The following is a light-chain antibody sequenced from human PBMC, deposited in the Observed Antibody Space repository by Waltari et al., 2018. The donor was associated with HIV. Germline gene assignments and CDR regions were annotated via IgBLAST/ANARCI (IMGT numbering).Light chain of an antibody. V-gene: IGKV3-15*01. CDR2: GAS. CDR1: QNVITN. J-gene: IGKJ4*01. Sequence: EIVMTQSPASLSVSPGERATLSCRASQNVITNLAWYQQKPSQVSRLLIYGASTRDTCIPARFSGSRSGTEFTLTISSLQSEDFAVYCCQQYNNWPLTFGGGTKVEI. CDR3: QQYNNWPLT.